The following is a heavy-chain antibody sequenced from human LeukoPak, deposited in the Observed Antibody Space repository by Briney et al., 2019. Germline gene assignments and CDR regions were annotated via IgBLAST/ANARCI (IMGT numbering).Heavy chain of an antibody. D-gene: IGHD1-26*01. CDR3: ARGGVVGATADF. CDR2: ISAGGGTK. Sequence: PGGSLRLSCAASGFTFSDFSMNWVRQTPGKGLEWVAYISAGGGTKHYADSVKGRFTISRDNAKNSLYLQMNSLRAEDTAVYYCARGGVVGATADFWGQGTLVTVSS. J-gene: IGHJ4*02. CDR1: GFTFSDFS. V-gene: IGHV3-48*01.